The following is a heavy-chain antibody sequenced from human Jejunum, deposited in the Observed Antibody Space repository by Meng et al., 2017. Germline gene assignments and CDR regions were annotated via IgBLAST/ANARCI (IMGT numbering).Heavy chain of an antibody. CDR3: ARERGVIITYAMDV. CDR1: GFTFSTYS. D-gene: IGHD3-10*01. CDR2: IKQEGSEK. J-gene: IGHJ6*02. V-gene: IGHV3-7*01. Sequence: GESLKISCSASGFTFSTYSMNWVRQAPGKGLEWVANIKQEGSEKSYVDAVKDRFTISRDNPKNSLYLQMNSLRAEDTAVYYCARERGVIITYAMDVWGPGTTVTVSS.